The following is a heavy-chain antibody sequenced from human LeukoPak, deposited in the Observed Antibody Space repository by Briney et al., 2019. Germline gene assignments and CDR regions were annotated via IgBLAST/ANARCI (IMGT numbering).Heavy chain of an antibody. CDR2: IYTSGST. D-gene: IGHD2-2*01. CDR3: VRSYHFYYYYMDV. V-gene: IGHV4-61*02. CDR1: GGSISSGSYY. Sequence: SQTLSLTCTVSGGSISSGSYYWSWIRQPAGKGLEWIGRIYTSGSTNYNPSLKSRVTISVDTSKNQFSLKLSSVTAADTAMYYCVRSYHFYYYYMDVWGKGTTVTVSS. J-gene: IGHJ6*03.